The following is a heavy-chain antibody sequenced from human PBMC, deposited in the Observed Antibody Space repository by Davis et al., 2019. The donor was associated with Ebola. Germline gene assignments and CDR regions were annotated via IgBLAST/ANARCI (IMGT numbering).Heavy chain of an antibody. J-gene: IGHJ4*02. CDR3: ARIEAYGAGNYFHY. Sequence: GGSLRLSCAASGFVFSSYVMSWVRRAPGKGLEWVSTLGLSADTYYADSVKGRFTISRDTSTVYLQMNYLRVEDTAVYYCARIEAYGAGNYFHYWGQGTLVTVSS. CDR2: LGLSADT. V-gene: IGHV3-23*01. CDR1: GFVFSSYV. D-gene: IGHD3-10*01.